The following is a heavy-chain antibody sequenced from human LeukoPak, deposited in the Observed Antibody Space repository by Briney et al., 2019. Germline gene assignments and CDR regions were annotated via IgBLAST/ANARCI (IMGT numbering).Heavy chain of an antibody. Sequence: SVKVSCKASGYTFTGYYMHWVRQAPGQGLEWMGRIIPILGIANYAQKFQGRVTITADKSTSTAYMELSSLRSEDTAVYYCARDFNVWGSYRQGGYYFDYWGQGTLVTVSS. V-gene: IGHV1-69*04. D-gene: IGHD3-16*02. CDR1: GYTFTGYY. J-gene: IGHJ4*02. CDR3: ARDFNVWGSYRQGGYYFDY. CDR2: IIPILGIA.